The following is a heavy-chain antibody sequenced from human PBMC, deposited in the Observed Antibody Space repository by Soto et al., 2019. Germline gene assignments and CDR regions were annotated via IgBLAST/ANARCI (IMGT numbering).Heavy chain of an antibody. V-gene: IGHV3-23*01. D-gene: IGHD3-22*01. J-gene: IGHJ4*02. CDR1: GFTFSSYA. CDR2: ISGSGGST. CDR3: AKVGRSSGRGGTFDY. Sequence: GGSLRLSCSASGFTFSSYAMSWVRQAPGKGLEWVSAISGSGGSTYYADSVKGRFTISRDNSKNTLYLQMNSLRAEDTAVYYCAKVGRSSGRGGTFDYWGQGTLVTVSS.